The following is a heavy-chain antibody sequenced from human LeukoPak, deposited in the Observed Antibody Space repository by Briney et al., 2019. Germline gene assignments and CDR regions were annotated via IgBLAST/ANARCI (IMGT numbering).Heavy chain of an antibody. CDR2: ISRSGSTI. V-gene: IGHV3-11*04. CDR1: GFTFSDYY. Sequence: TGGPLRLSCAASGFTFSDYYMSWIRQAPGKGLEWVSYISRSGSTIYYADSVKGRFTISRDNAKNSLYLQMNSLRAEDTAVYYCARDGYNSHFDYWGQGTLVTVSS. D-gene: IGHD5-24*01. CDR3: ARDGYNSHFDY. J-gene: IGHJ4*02.